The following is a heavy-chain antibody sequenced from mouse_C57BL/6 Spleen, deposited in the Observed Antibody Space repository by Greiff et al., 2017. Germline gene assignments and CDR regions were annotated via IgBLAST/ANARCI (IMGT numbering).Heavy chain of an antibody. J-gene: IGHJ3*01. CDR1: GFNFNDYY. D-gene: IGHD3-1*01. CDR2: IDPEDGET. CDR3: ARIAFGSWFDY. V-gene: IGHV14-2*01. Sequence: VQLQQSGAELVKPGASVKLSCTASGFNFNDYYMHWVKQRPEQGLEWIGRIDPEDGETKYAPKFQGQATLTVDTSSNTAYLQLSSLTSEDTAVDYCARIAFGSWFDYWGQGTTVTVSA.